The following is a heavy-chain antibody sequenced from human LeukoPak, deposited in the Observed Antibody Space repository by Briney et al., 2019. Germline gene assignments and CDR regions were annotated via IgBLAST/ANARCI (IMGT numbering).Heavy chain of an antibody. CDR1: GFTFSSYE. CDR2: ISSSGSTK. CDR3: ARDFGALRYFDWLLYYYYYMDV. Sequence: GGSLRLSCAASGFTFSSYEMNWVRQAPGKGLEWVSYISSSGSTKYYADSVKGRFTISRDNSKNTLYLQMNSLRAEDTAVYYCARDFGALRYFDWLLYYYYYMDVWGQGTLVTVSS. J-gene: IGHJ6*03. V-gene: IGHV3-48*03. D-gene: IGHD3-9*01.